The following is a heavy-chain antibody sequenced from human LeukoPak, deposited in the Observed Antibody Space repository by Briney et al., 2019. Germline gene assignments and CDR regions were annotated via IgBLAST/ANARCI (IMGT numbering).Heavy chain of an antibody. Sequence: GGSLRLSWAASGFTFSSYAMHWVRQAPGKGLEWVAVISYDGSNKYYADSVKGRFTIARDNSKNTLYLQMNSLRAEDTAVYYCARDGGSGYMDVWGKGTTVTVSS. V-gene: IGHV3-30*04. J-gene: IGHJ6*03. CDR1: GFTFSSYA. D-gene: IGHD3-10*01. CDR2: ISYDGSNK. CDR3: ARDGGSGYMDV.